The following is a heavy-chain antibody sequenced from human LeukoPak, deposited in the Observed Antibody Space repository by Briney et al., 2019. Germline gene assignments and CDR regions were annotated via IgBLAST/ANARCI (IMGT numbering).Heavy chain of an antibody. J-gene: IGHJ4*02. CDR3: ARSLSYYYDSSGQPYY. D-gene: IGHD3-22*01. V-gene: IGHV3-11*01. Sequence: GGSLRLSCAASGFTFSDHYMSWIRQAPGKGLEWVSYISSSGSTIYYADSVKGRFTISRDNAKNSLYLQMNSLRAEDTAVYYCARSLSYYYDSSGQPYYWGQGTLVTVSS. CDR1: GFTFSDHY. CDR2: ISSSGSTI.